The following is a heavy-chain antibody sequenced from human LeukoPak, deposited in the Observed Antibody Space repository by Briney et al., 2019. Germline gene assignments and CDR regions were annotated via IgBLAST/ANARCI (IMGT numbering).Heavy chain of an antibody. Sequence: SETLSLTCAVYGASFSGYYWSWIRQPPGKGLEWIGEVSDSGNTNYNPSLKSRVTISVDTSKNQFSLKLSSVTAADTAVYYCARSPRGSGSSTLLGVAFDIWGQGALVTVSS. V-gene: IGHV4-34*01. J-gene: IGHJ3*02. D-gene: IGHD3-10*01. CDR3: ARSPRGSGSSTLLGVAFDI. CDR1: GASFSGYY. CDR2: VSDSGNT.